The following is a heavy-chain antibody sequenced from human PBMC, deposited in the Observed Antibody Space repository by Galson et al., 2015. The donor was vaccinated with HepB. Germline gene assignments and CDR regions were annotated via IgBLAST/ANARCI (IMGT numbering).Heavy chain of an antibody. CDR3: ARDDIIADGSY. CDR1: GYTFTKYG. V-gene: IGHV1-18*04. CDR2: INTNSGDT. J-gene: IGHJ4*02. Sequence: SVKVSCKASGYTFTKYGISWVRQAPGQGLEWMGWINTNSGDTKYVQKFQDRVTMTTDTSTNTAYMDLTSLTSDDTAMYYCARDDIIADGSYWGQGTLVTVSS. D-gene: IGHD2/OR15-2a*01.